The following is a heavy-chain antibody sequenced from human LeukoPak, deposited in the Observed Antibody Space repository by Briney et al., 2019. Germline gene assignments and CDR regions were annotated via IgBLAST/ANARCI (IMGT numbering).Heavy chain of an antibody. D-gene: IGHD3-10*01. Sequence: SVKVSCKASGGTFSSYAISWVRQAPGQGLEWMGGIIPMFGTENYAQKFQGRVTITTDESTSTAYMELSSLRSEDTAVYYCASTYGSGSYRSAFDIWGQGTMVTVSS. CDR3: ASTYGSGSYRSAFDI. V-gene: IGHV1-69*05. CDR2: IIPMFGTE. J-gene: IGHJ3*02. CDR1: GGTFSSYA.